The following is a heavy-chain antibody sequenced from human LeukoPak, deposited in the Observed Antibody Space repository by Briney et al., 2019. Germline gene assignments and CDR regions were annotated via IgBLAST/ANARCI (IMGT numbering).Heavy chain of an antibody. Sequence: SETLSLTCTVPGDSITYYYWSWIRQPPGKGLEWIGYVYYTGSTNYNPSLKSRLTISLDTSNNQFSLRLNSVTAADTAVYYCARDQWQQLVSHWFDPWGQGTLVTVSS. CDR3: ARDQWQQLVSHWFDP. CDR1: GDSITYYY. V-gene: IGHV4-59*12. J-gene: IGHJ5*02. D-gene: IGHD6-13*01. CDR2: VYYTGST.